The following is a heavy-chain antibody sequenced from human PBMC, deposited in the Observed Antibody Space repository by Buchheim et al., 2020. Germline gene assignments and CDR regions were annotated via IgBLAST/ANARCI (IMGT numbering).Heavy chain of an antibody. CDR2: INHSGST. Sequence: QVQLQQWGAGLLKPSETLSLTCAVYGGSFSGYYWSWIRQPPGKGLEWIGEINHSGSTNYNPSLKSRVTISVDTSKNQFSLKLSSVTAADTAVYYCARAREYSSSWYRGYYYYYMDVWGKGTT. CDR3: ARAREYSSSWYRGYYYYYMDV. J-gene: IGHJ6*03. CDR1: GGSFSGYY. V-gene: IGHV4-34*01. D-gene: IGHD6-13*01.